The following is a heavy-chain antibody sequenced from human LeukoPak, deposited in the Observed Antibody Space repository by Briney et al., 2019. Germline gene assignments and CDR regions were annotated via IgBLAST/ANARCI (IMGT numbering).Heavy chain of an antibody. CDR3: ARRRRDGYNFYFDF. V-gene: IGHV4-31*03. CDR1: GGSISSSSYY. D-gene: IGHD5-24*01. CDR2: IYYSGRT. J-gene: IGHJ4*02. Sequence: PSETLSLTCTVSGGSISSSSYYWTWIRQHPGKGLEWIGFIYYSGRTDYSPSLKSRAAISLDTSKNQFSLKLNSVTAADTAVYYCARRRRDGYNFYFDFWGQGSLVAVSS.